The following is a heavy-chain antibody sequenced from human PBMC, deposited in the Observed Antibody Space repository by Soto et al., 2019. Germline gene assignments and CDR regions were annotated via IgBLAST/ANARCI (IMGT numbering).Heavy chain of an antibody. CDR1: GFTFSSYG. V-gene: IGHV3-30*18. CDR2: ISYDGSNK. J-gene: IGHJ6*02. CDR3: AKDGGSGCYYPYGMDV. Sequence: QVQLVESGGGVVQPGRSLRLSCAASGFTFSSYGMHWVRQAPGKGLEWVAVISYDGSNKYYADSVKGRFTISRENSKNTLYLQMNCLRAEDTAVYYCAKDGGSGCYYPYGMDVWGQGITVTVSS. D-gene: IGHD3-10*01.